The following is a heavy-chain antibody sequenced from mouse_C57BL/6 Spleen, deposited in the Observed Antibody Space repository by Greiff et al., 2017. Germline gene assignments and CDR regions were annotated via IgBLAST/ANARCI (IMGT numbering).Heavy chain of an antibody. Sequence: EVQGVESGGGLVQSGRSLRLSCATSGFTFSDFYMEWVRQAPGKGLEWIAASRNKANDYTTEYSASVKGRFIVSRDTSQSILYLQMNALRAEDTAIYYCSRGLSGAMDYWGQGTSVTVSS. V-gene: IGHV7-1*01. CDR1: GFTFSDFY. J-gene: IGHJ4*01. CDR2: SRNKANDYTT. CDR3: SRGLSGAMDY. D-gene: IGHD1-1*01.